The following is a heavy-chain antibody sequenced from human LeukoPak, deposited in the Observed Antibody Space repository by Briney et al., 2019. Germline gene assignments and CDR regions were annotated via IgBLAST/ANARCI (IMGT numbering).Heavy chain of an antibody. J-gene: IGHJ4*02. D-gene: IGHD6-13*01. CDR1: GFTFSSYS. V-gene: IGHV3-21*04. Sequence: GGSLRLSCAASGFTFSSYSMNWVRQAPGKGLEWVSSISSSSSYIYYADSVKGRFTISRDNAKNTLYLQMNSLRAEDTAVYYCAKGHGGSSWYRYYFDYWGQGTLVTVSS. CDR3: AKGHGGSSWYRYYFDY. CDR2: ISSSSSYI.